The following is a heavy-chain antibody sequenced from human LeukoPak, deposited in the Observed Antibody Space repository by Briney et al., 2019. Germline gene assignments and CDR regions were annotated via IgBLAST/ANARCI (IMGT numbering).Heavy chain of an antibody. Sequence: GGSLRLSCAASGFTFSSYSMNWVRQAPGMGLEWVSSISSSSSYIYYADSVKGRFTISRDNAKNSLYLQMNSLRAEDTAVYYCASTKYYYDSSGYSTGGYWGQGTLVTVSS. CDR3: ASTKYYYDSSGYSTGGY. CDR2: ISSSSSYI. D-gene: IGHD3-22*01. J-gene: IGHJ4*02. CDR1: GFTFSSYS. V-gene: IGHV3-21*01.